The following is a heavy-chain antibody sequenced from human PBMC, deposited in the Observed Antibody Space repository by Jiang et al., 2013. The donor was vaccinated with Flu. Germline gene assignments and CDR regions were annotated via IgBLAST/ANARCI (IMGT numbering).Heavy chain of an antibody. CDR1: GGTFSRHT. CDR2: VIPILGTT. Sequence: YCMASGGTFSRHTLTWVRQAPGHGLEWMGRVIPILGTTNYAQEFQGRVTITADTSTNTAYLEMSGLRSDDTAVYYCASGVGGYSYGYLLYWGQGTLVTVSS. V-gene: IGHV1-69*08. J-gene: IGHJ4*02. D-gene: IGHD5-18*01. CDR3: ASGVGGYSYGYLLY.